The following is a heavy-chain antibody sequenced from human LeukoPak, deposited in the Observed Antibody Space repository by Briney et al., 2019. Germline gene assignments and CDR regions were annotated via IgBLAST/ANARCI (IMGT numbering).Heavy chain of an antibody. Sequence: ASVKVSCKASGYTFTNYYMHWVRQAPGQGLEWMGWISAYNGNTNYAQKLQGRVTMTTDTSTSTAYMELRSLRSDDTAVYYCARVTSRIVGARFDYWGQGTLVTVSS. CDR1: GYTFTNYY. J-gene: IGHJ4*02. CDR3: ARVTSRIVGARFDY. D-gene: IGHD1-26*01. V-gene: IGHV1-18*04. CDR2: ISAYNGNT.